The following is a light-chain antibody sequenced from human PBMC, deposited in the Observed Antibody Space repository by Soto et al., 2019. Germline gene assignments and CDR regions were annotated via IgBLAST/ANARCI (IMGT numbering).Light chain of an antibody. CDR3: QSYDSSLSGSV. V-gene: IGLV2-11*01. Sequence: QSAPTQPRSVSGSPGQSVAISCTGTSSNFVGDKYVAWYQKHPGKAPRLVIFDVNKRPSGVPDRFSGSKSGNTASLTISGLQAEDEADYYCQSYDSSLSGSVFGTGTKVTVL. CDR2: DVN. CDR1: SSNFVGDKY. J-gene: IGLJ1*01.